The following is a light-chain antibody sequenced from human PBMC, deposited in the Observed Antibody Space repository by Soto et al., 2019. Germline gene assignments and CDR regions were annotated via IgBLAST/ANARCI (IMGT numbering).Light chain of an antibody. J-gene: IGKJ2*01. CDR1: QSVSNTY. CDR2: GAS. CDR3: QQYGSSPPYT. V-gene: IGKV3-20*01. Sequence: EIVLTQSPGTLSLSPGERATLSCGASQSVSNTYLAWYQQKPGQAPRLLIYGASSRATGIPDRFSGSGSGTDFTLNISRLEPEDFAVYYCQQYGSSPPYTFGQGTKLEIK.